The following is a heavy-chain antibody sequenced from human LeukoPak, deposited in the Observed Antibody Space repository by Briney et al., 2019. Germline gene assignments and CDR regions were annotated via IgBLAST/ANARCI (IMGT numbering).Heavy chain of an antibody. D-gene: IGHD3-22*01. V-gene: IGHV3-23*01. CDR3: AKDPPHSDRSIYSDNS. J-gene: IGHJ4*02. CDR2: ISADGGDI. CDR1: GFIFSNNI. Sequence: GGSLRLSCAASGFIFSNNIMNWVRQAPGKGLEWVSVISADGGDIYYADSVNGRFPISRDNSKNTLHLQMDSLRAEDTAVYYCAKDPPHSDRSIYSDNSWGQGTPVTVSS.